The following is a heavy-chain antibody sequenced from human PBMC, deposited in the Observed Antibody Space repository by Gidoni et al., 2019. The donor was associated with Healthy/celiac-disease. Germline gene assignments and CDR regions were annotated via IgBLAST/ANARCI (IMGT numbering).Heavy chain of an antibody. V-gene: IGHV3-33*01. J-gene: IGHJ4*02. D-gene: IGHD6-13*01. Sequence: QVQLVESGGGVVQPGRSLRLSCAASGFTFSSYGRHWVRQAPGKGLEWVAVIWYDGSNKYYADSVKGRFTISRDNSKNTLYLQMNSLRAEDTAVYYCARGPTGFSGGIAARVQRMGLDYWGQGTLVTVSS. CDR2: IWYDGSNK. CDR3: ARGPTGFSGGIAARVQRMGLDY. CDR1: GFTFSSYG.